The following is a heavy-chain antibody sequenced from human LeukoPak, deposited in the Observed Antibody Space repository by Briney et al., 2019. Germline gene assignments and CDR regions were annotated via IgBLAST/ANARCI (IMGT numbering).Heavy chain of an antibody. CDR2: IYYSGST. CDR1: GGSISSYY. Sequence: SETLSLTCTVSGGSISSYYWSWIRQPPGKGLEWIGYIYYSGSTSYNPSLKSRVTISVDTSKNQFSLKLSSVTAADTAVYYCARDRSGYMDVWGKGTTVTISS. CDR3: ARDRSGYMDV. J-gene: IGHJ6*03. V-gene: IGHV4-59*01.